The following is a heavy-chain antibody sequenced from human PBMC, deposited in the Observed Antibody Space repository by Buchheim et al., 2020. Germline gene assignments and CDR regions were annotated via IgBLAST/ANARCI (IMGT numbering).Heavy chain of an antibody. V-gene: IGHV4-30-4*08. D-gene: IGHD5-18*01. CDR2: IYGIGST. J-gene: IGHJ4*02. CDR1: GGSISSVGSY. CDR3: ARVNTAMVTVDY. Sequence: QVQLQESGPGLVKPSQTLSLTCTVSGGSISSVGSYWGWIRQPPGKGLEYIGYIYGIGSTYNNPSLQSRITMSFDTSKNHFSLKLSSVTAADTAIYYCARVNTAMVTVDYWGPGTL.